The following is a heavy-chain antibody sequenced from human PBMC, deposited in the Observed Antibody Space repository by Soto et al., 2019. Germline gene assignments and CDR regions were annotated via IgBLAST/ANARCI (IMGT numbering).Heavy chain of an antibody. CDR1: GFTFSSFW. J-gene: IGHJ4*02. CDR3: DPSGPIDY. D-gene: IGHD1-26*01. V-gene: IGHV3-7*01. CDR2: IKGDGSEK. Sequence: GRPLRLSCAASGFTFSSFWMTWVLQAPGKGLECVANIKGDGSEKFYADSVKGRFTISRDNAKNSLYLKMNSLRAGDTATYYYDPSGPIDYWGQGTLVTVSS.